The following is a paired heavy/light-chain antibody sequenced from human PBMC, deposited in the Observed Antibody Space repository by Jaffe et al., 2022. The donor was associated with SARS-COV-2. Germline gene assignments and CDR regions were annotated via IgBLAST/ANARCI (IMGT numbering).Light chain of an antibody. CDR1: SSDVGSYNR. J-gene: IGLJ3*02. V-gene: IGLV2-18*01. CDR3: SLYTSSSTCV. Sequence: QSALTQPPSVSGSPGQSVTISCTGTSSDVGSYNRVSWYQQPPGTAPKLMIYEVSNRPSGVPDRFSGSKSGNTASLTISGLQAEDEADYYCSLYTSSSTCVFGGGTKLTVL. CDR2: EVS.
Heavy chain of an antibody. CDR1: GFSLSNARMG. D-gene: IGHD3-10*01. CDR3: ARIRRFYYYGSGSYKGPFDP. V-gene: IGHV2-26*01. CDR2: IFSNDEK. Sequence: QVTLKESGPVLVKPTETLTLTCTVSGFSLSNARMGVSWIRQPPGKALEWLAHIFSNDEKSYSTSLKSRLTISKDTSKSQVVLTMTNMDPVDTATYYCARIRRFYYYGSGSYKGPFDPWGQGTLVTVSS. J-gene: IGHJ5*02.